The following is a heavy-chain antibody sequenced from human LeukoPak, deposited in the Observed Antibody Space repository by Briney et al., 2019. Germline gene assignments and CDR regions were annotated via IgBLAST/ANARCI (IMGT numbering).Heavy chain of an antibody. J-gene: IGHJ5*02. D-gene: IGHD1-26*01. Sequence: GGSLRLSCVASGYTFSIYAMTWVRQAPGKGLEWVSGISGGSESTYYADSVKGRFTISRDNSKNTLYMEMNNLRGADTAVYYCAKGWTAVGSWGQGTRVTVSS. CDR2: ISGGSEST. CDR1: GYTFSIYA. CDR3: AKGWTAVGS. V-gene: IGHV3-23*01.